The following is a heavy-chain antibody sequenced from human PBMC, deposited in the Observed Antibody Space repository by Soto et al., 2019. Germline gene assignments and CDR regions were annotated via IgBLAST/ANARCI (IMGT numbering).Heavy chain of an antibody. J-gene: IGHJ4*02. V-gene: IGHV3-23*01. Sequence: EVQLLESGGGLLQPGGSLRLSCAASGFTFSSVAMAWVRQAPGKGLEWVSSITDSGGSTDYADSVKGRFTISRDNSRNTLYLQMNSLRADDTAVYYCAKLYWNPWYFDYWGQGTRVTISS. CDR2: ITDSGGST. CDR3: AKLYWNPWYFDY. CDR1: GFTFSSVA. D-gene: IGHD1-1*01.